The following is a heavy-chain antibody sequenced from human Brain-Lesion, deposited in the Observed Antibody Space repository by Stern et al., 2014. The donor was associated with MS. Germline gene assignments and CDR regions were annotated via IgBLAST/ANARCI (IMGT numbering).Heavy chain of an antibody. D-gene: IGHD5-12*01. Sequence: VQLVESGAEVKKPGESLKISCEASGYLFDDYWIGWVRQMSGRGLELVAIIFPRDSNTRETPPAKGRVTISADKSITTPYLQWSSLKASDTAMYYCARSPATPSGYDRFDYWGQGALVTVSS. CDR3: ARSPATPSGYDRFDY. CDR1: GYLFDDYW. CDR2: IFPRDSNT. J-gene: IGHJ4*02. V-gene: IGHV5-51*03.